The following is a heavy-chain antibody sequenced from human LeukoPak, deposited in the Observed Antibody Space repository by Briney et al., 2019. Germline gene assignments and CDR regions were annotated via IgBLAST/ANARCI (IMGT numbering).Heavy chain of an antibody. J-gene: IGHJ4*02. CDR1: GGSISSYY. D-gene: IGHD6-13*01. CDR2: IYYSGST. CDR3: ARRQYSSSWYAAWNYFDY. V-gene: IGHV4-59*01. Sequence: SETLSLTCTVSGGSISSYYWSWIRQPPGKGLEWIGYIYYSGSTNYNPSLKSRVTISVDTSKNQFSLKLSSVTAADTAVYYCARRQYSSSWYAAWNYFDYWGQGTLVTVSS.